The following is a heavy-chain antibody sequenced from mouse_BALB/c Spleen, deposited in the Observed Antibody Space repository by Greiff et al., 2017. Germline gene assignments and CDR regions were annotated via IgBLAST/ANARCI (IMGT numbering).Heavy chain of an antibody. CDR1: GYAFSSSW. J-gene: IGHJ3*01. Sequence: QVQLQQSGPELVKPGASVKISCKASGYAFSSSWMNWVKQRPGQGLEWIGRIYPGDGDTNYNGKFKGKATLTADKSSSTAYMQLSSLTSVDSAVYFCARGLSIYDGYHWGQGTLVTVSA. CDR3: ARGLSIYDGYH. V-gene: IGHV1-82*01. D-gene: IGHD2-3*01. CDR2: IYPGDGDT.